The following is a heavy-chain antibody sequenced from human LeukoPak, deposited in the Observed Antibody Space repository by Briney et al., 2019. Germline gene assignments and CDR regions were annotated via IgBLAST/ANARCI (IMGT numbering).Heavy chain of an antibody. J-gene: IGHJ3*02. Sequence: GGSLRLSCAASGFTFSSYAMSWVRQAPGKGLEWVSAISGSGGSTYYADSVKGRFTISRDNSKNTLYLQMNSLRAEDTAVYYCAKDRGVDTAMAPDAFDIWGQGTMVTVSS. CDR1: GFTFSSYA. V-gene: IGHV3-23*01. D-gene: IGHD5-18*01. CDR2: ISGSGGST. CDR3: AKDRGVDTAMAPDAFDI.